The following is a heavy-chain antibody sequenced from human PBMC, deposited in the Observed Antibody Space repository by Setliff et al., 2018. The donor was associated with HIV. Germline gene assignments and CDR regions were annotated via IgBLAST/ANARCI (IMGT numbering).Heavy chain of an antibody. CDR2: TNPNSGNT. CDR3: ARGVQWLGLYYFDY. CDR1: GYTFTSYD. V-gene: IGHV1-8*02. J-gene: IGHJ4*02. Sequence: GASVKVSCKASGYTFTSYDINWVRQATGQGLEWMGWTNPNSGNTGYAQKFQGRVTMTRNTSISTAYMELSSLRSEDTAVYYCARGVQWLGLYYFDYWGQGTLVTVSS. D-gene: IGHD6-19*01.